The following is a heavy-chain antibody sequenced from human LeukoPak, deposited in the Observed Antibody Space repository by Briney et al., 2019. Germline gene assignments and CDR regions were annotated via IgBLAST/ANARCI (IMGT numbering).Heavy chain of an antibody. J-gene: IGHJ4*02. CDR1: GGSFSGYY. CDR2: INHSGST. Sequence: TSETLSLTCAVYGGSFSGYYWSWIRQPPGKGLEWIGEINHSGSTNYNPSLKSRVTISVDTSKNQFSLKLSSVTAADTAVYYCARGQGIAAASAGFDYWGQGTLVTVSS. CDR3: ARGQGIAAASAGFDY. V-gene: IGHV4-34*01. D-gene: IGHD6-13*01.